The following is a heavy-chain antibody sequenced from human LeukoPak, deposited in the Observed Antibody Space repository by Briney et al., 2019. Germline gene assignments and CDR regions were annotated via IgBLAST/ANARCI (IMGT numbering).Heavy chain of an antibody. CDR1: GYSFSNYW. D-gene: IGHD6-13*01. J-gene: IGHJ4*02. CDR2: IYPDDSDT. Sequence: GESLKISCKGSGYSFSNYWIGWVRQMPGKGLEWMGIIYPDDSDTRYSPSFQGQVTISADKSISTAYLQWSSLKASDTAMYYCARHRVSSSSWAFDYWGQGTLVTVSS. CDR3: ARHRVSSSSWAFDY. V-gene: IGHV5-51*01.